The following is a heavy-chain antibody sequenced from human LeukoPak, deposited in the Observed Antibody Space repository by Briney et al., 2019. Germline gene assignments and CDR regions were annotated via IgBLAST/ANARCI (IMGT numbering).Heavy chain of an antibody. J-gene: IGHJ4*02. CDR1: GGSISSSSYY. CDR2: IYSSGNT. D-gene: IGHD5-24*01. V-gene: IGHV4-61*05. CDR3: ANSRRWLQCPPFDY. Sequence: SETLSLTCTVSGGSISSSSYYWGWIRQPPGKGLEWIGYIYSSGNTKYNPSLKSRITISIDTSKNQFSLNLTSVTAADTAVYYCANSRRWLQCPPFDYWGQGTLVTVSS.